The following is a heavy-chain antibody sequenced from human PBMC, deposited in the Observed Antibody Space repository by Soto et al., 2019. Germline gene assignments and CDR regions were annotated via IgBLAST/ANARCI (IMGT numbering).Heavy chain of an antibody. Sequence: QVQLVQSGGEVKKPGASFKFSARTPVYTFTSFVVSWVRQALGQGLGWLGWFSGYNGKTKYAQTLQGRVTMTADTSTSTVYLELRGLRPDDTAVYFCARDKMIDDYGLGTYDYWGQGTTVTVSS. CDR3: ARDKMIDDYGLGTYDY. J-gene: IGHJ4*02. CDR2: FSGYNGKT. CDR1: VYTFTSFV. D-gene: IGHD3-10*01. V-gene: IGHV1-18*04.